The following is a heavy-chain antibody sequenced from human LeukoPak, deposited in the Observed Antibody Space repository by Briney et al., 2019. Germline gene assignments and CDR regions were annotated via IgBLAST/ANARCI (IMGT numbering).Heavy chain of an antibody. V-gene: IGHV3-21*01. D-gene: IGHD6-19*01. Sequence: GGSLRLSCAASGFTFSSYSMNWVRQAPGKGLEWVSSISSSSSYIYYADSVKGRFTISRDNAKNSLYLQMNSLRAEDTAVYYCAKGTRLAVAGNAPDYWGQGTLVTVSS. J-gene: IGHJ4*02. CDR2: ISSSSSYI. CDR3: AKGTRLAVAGNAPDY. CDR1: GFTFSSYS.